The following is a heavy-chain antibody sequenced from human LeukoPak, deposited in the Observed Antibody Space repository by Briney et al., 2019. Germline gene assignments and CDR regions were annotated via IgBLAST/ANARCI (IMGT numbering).Heavy chain of an antibody. CDR2: IYYSGST. CDR3: AREIRDSSGYPFWNDDAFDI. J-gene: IGHJ3*02. Sequence: SETLSLTCTVSGGSISSYYWSWFRQPPGKGLEGFGFIYYSGSTKYNPSLKSRVTISVDTSKNQFSLKLSSVTAADTAVYYCAREIRDSSGYPFWNDDAFDIWGQGTMVTVSS. CDR1: GGSISSYY. D-gene: IGHD3-22*01. V-gene: IGHV4-59*01.